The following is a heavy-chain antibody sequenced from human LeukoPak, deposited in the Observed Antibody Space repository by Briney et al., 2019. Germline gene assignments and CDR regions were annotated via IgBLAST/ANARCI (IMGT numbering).Heavy chain of an antibody. Sequence: PSETLSLTCTVSGGSISSSNSYWGWIRQPPGKGLEWIGGVYYSGTTYDNPSLKSRVTVSVDTSKNKFSLKLNSLTAADTAVYYCARRFRVIMVRGPPGYGMDVWGQGTTVTVSS. J-gene: IGHJ6*02. CDR1: GGSISSSNSY. CDR2: VYYSGTT. V-gene: IGHV4-39*01. CDR3: ARRFRVIMVRGPPGYGMDV. D-gene: IGHD3-10*01.